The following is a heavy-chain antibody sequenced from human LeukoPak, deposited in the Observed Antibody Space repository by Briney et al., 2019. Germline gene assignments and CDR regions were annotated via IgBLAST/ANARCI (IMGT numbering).Heavy chain of an antibody. Sequence: SETLSLTCSVSGGSISPYYWSWIRQPPGKGLEWIGYTYYSGTTNYNPSLQSRVTISVATSKNQFSLKLSSVTAADTALYYCARDRASAGGFDYWGQGTLVTVSS. CDR3: ARDRASAGGFDY. V-gene: IGHV4-59*01. D-gene: IGHD2-15*01. J-gene: IGHJ4*02. CDR2: TYYSGTT. CDR1: GGSISPYY.